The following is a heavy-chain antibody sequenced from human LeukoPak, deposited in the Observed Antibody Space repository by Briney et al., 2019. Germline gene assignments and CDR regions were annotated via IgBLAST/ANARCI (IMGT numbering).Heavy chain of an antibody. CDR2: IKEDGSEK. CDR3: AMGDAMDY. CDR1: GFTFSNYW. J-gene: IGHJ4*02. V-gene: IGHV3-7*01. D-gene: IGHD3-16*01. Sequence: QPGGSLRLSCAASGFTFSNYWMSWVRQAPGKGLEWVANIKEDGSEKYYVDSMKGRFTISRDNAKNSVYLQMNSLRGEDTAVYYCAMGDAMDYWGQGTLVTVSS.